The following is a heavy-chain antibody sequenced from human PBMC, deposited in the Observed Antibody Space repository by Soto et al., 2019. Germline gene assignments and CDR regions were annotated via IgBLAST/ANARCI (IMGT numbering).Heavy chain of an antibody. CDR2: AYYRSKWFN. Sequence: SQTLSLTCAISGDSVSSNSAAWHWIRQSPSRGLEWLGRAYYRSKWFNDYAVSVKSRITINPDTSRNQFSLQLNSVTPEDTAVYYCSRDRSRIFDSWGQGTLVTVSS. CDR1: GDSVSSNSAA. V-gene: IGHV6-1*01. J-gene: IGHJ4*02. CDR3: SRDRSRIFDS.